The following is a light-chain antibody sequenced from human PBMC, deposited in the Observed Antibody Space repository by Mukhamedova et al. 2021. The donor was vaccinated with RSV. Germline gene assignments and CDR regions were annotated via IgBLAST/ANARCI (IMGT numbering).Light chain of an antibody. Sequence: GERATLSCRASQSVSSSYLAWYQQKPGQAPRLLIYGASSIATGIPYRFSGSGSGTDFTLTISRLEPEDFAVYYCQQYGSSPYTFGQ. J-gene: IGKJ2*01. CDR1: QSVSSSY. CDR2: GAS. V-gene: IGKV3-20*01. CDR3: QQYGSSPYT.